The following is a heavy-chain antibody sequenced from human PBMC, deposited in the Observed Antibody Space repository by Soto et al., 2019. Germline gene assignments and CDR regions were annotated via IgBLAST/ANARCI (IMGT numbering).Heavy chain of an antibody. J-gene: IGHJ4*02. D-gene: IGHD3-22*01. CDR1: GGSISSSNW. CDR2: IYHSGST. CDR3: ARMPWGRDSSGYYSFDY. V-gene: IGHV4-4*02. Sequence: SETLSLTCAVSGGSISSSNWWSWVRQPPGKGLEWIGEIYHSGSTNYNPSLKSRVTISVDKSKNKFSLKLSSVTAADTAVYYCARMPWGRDSSGYYSFDYWGQGTLVTVSS.